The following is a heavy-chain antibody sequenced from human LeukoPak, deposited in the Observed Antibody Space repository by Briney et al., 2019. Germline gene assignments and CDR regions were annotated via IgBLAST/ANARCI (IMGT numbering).Heavy chain of an antibody. CDR2: INHSGST. CDR1: GGSFSGYY. D-gene: IGHD3-22*01. Sequence: SETLSLTCAVYGGSFSGYYWSWIRQPPGEGLEWIGEINHSGSTNYNPSLKSRVTISVDTSKNQFSLKLSSVTAADTAVYYCARRRTARITMIVVVIRGAYYFDYWGQGTLVTVSS. V-gene: IGHV4-34*01. CDR3: ARRRTARITMIVVVIRGAYYFDY. J-gene: IGHJ4*02.